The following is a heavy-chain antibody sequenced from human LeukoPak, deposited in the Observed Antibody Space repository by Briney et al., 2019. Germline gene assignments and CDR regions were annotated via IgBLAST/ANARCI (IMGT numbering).Heavy chain of an antibody. CDR1: GGSFSGYY. CDR3: ARGLSPRINMVRGVRPPFRGVFDY. J-gene: IGHJ4*02. V-gene: IGHV4-34*01. D-gene: IGHD3-10*01. Sequence: SETLSLTCAVYGGSFSGYYWSWIRQPPGKGLEWIGEINHSGSTNYNPSPKSRVTIYVDTSENQFSLKLSSVTAADTAVYYCARGLSPRINMVRGVRPPFRGVFDYWGQGTLVTVSS. CDR2: INHSGST.